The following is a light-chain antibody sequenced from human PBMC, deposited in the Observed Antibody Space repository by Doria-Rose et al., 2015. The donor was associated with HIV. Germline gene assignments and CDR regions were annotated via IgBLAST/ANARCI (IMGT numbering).Light chain of an antibody. J-gene: IGKJ5*01. V-gene: IGKV3-11*01. CDR1: QSVSSY. CDR2: DAS. Sequence: PATLSLSPGARATLSCRASQSVSSYLAWYQQKPGQAPRLLIYDASNRATGIPARYSGSGSGTDFTLTISSLEPEDFAVYYCQQRGNWPSVTFGQGTRLEIK. CDR3: QQRGNWPSVT.